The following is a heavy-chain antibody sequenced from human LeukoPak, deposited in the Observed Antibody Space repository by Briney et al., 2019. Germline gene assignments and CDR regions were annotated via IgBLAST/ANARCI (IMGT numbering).Heavy chain of an antibody. D-gene: IGHD6-19*01. J-gene: IGHJ4*02. Sequence: GGSLRLSCAASGFTFSSYAMSWVRQAPGKGLEWVSSISSSSSYIYYADSVKGRFTISRDNAKNSLYLQMNSLRAEDTAVYYCARGPGYSSGWYGFRWGQGTLVTVSS. CDR2: ISSSSSYI. CDR3: ARGPGYSSGWYGFR. CDR1: GFTFSSYA. V-gene: IGHV3-21*01.